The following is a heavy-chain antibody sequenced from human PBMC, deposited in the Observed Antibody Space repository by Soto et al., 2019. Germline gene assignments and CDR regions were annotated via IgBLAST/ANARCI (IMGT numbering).Heavy chain of an antibody. CDR2: IKQDGSEK. V-gene: IGHV3-7*01. J-gene: IGHJ6*02. CDR1: GFTFSSYW. D-gene: IGHD6-13*01. Sequence: PGGSLRLSCAASGFTFSSYWMSWVRQAPGKGLEWVANIKQDGSEKYYVDSVKGRFTISRDNAKNSLYLQMNSLRAEDTAVYYCASRLGAAGTHYYYYYGMDVWGQGTTVTVSS. CDR3: ASRLGAAGTHYYYYYGMDV.